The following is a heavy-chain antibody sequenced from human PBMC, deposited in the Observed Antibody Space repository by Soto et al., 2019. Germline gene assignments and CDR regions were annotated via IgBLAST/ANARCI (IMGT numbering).Heavy chain of an antibody. CDR3: AKALRTSLNFFYYMDV. CDR1: GFTFGSYA. Sequence: EVQLLESGGGLVQPGGSLRLSCVVSGFTFGSYAMSWVRQAPEKGPEWVAILGGNGFTTYYGDSVKGPFTISGDKSKSTLFLQMNSLRADDTGVYYCAKALRTSLNFFYYMDVWGRGTSVTVSS. V-gene: IGHV3-23*01. CDR2: LGGNGFTT. J-gene: IGHJ6*03. D-gene: IGHD2-2*01.